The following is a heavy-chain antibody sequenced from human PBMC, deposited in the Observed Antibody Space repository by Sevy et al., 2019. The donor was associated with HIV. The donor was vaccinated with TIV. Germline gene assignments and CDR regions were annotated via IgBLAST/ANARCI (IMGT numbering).Heavy chain of an antibody. V-gene: IGHV1-18*01. CDR2: IGAYNGNI. J-gene: IGHJ5*02. Sequence: ASVKVSCKASGYTFDSYGISWVQQAPGQGLEWMGWIGAYNGNIKYAQNIQDRVTMTTDASTSTAYMELRSLRSDDTAVYFCARISTVRGKFNWFDPWGQGTLVTVSS. CDR3: ARISTVRGKFNWFDP. CDR1: GYTFDSYG. D-gene: IGHD3-10*01.